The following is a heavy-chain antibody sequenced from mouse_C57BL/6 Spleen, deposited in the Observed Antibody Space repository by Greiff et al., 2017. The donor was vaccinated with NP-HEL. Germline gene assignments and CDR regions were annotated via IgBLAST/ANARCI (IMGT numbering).Heavy chain of an antibody. CDR3: ARGLGRKSYYFDY. CDR2: ISYDGSN. V-gene: IGHV3-6*01. D-gene: IGHD4-1*01. J-gene: IGHJ2*01. CDR1: GYSITSGYY. Sequence: DVQLQESGPGLVKPSQSLSLTCSVTGYSITSGYYWNWIRQFPGNKLEWMGYISYDGSNNYNPSLKNRISITRDTSKNQFFLKLNSVTTEDTATYYCARGLGRKSYYFDYWGQGTTLTVSS.